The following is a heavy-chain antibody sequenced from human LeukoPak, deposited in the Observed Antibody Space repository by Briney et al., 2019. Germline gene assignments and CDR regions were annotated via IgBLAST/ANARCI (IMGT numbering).Heavy chain of an antibody. J-gene: IGHJ4*02. CDR2: IYYSGST. CDR3: ARGTYYYDSSGPGSYFDY. CDR1: GGSISSYY. Sequence: SETLSLTCTVSGGSISSYYWSWIRQPPGKGLEWIGYIYYSGSTNYNPSLKSRVTISVDTSKSQFSLKLSSVTAADTAVYYCARGTYYYDSSGPGSYFDYWGQGTLVTVSS. V-gene: IGHV4-59*01. D-gene: IGHD3-22*01.